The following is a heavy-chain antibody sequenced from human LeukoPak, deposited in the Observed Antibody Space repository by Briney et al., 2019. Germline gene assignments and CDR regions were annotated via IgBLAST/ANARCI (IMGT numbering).Heavy chain of an antibody. V-gene: IGHV3-30*04. CDR2: ISYDGSNK. CDR1: GFTFSSYA. Sequence: GGSLRLSCAASGFTFSSYAMHWVRQAPGKGLEWVAVISYDGSNKYYADSVKGRFTISRDNSKNTLYLQMNSLRAEDTAVYYCARALYYYGSGSYLGYWGQGTLVTVSS. D-gene: IGHD3-10*01. CDR3: ARALYYYGSGSYLGY. J-gene: IGHJ4*02.